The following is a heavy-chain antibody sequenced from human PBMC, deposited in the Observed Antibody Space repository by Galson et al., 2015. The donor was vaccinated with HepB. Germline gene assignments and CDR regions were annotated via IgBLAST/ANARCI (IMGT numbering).Heavy chain of an antibody. J-gene: IGHJ4*02. V-gene: IGHV3-23*01. CDR1: GFTFSSYA. D-gene: IGHD3-3*02. CDR2: ISGSGGST. Sequence: SLRLSCAASGFTFSSYAMSWVRQAPGKGLEWVSAISGSGGSTYYADSVKGRFTISRDNSKNTLYLQMNSLRAEDTAVYYCAKATHFWSGYPDYWGQGTLVTGSS. CDR3: AKATHFWSGYPDY.